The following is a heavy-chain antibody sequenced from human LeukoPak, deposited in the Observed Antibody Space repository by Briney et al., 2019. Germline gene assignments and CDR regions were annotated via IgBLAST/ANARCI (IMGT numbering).Heavy chain of an antibody. CDR3: ARDASSGRGYYFDY. CDR1: GYTFSTYG. J-gene: IGHJ4*02. D-gene: IGHD6-19*01. V-gene: IGHV1-18*01. CDR2: INTYNSNA. Sequence: ASVKVSCKASGYTFSTYGITWVRQAPGQGLEWMGWINTYNSNANYAQKLQGRVTMTTDSSMSTAYMELRSLTSDDTALYYCARDASSGRGYYFDYWGQGTLVTVSS.